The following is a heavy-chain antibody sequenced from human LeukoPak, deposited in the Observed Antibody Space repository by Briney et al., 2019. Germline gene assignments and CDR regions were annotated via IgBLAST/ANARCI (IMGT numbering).Heavy chain of an antibody. V-gene: IGHV3-15*01. D-gene: IGHD6-13*01. J-gene: IGHJ4*02. Sequence: GVSLRLSCAGSGLTFSNAWMTWVRQAPGKGLEWVGHIKSKTDGATTEYTTPVKGRFTISRDDSKNTLYLQMNSLKTEDTALYYCTTKHGFQEGIDYWGQGTLVTVSS. CDR2: IKSKTDGATT. CDR3: TTKHGFQEGIDY. CDR1: GLTFSNAW.